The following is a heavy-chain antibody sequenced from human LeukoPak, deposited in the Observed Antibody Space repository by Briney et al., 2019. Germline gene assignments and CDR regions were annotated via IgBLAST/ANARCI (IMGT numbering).Heavy chain of an antibody. J-gene: IGHJ4*02. CDR1: YSSFSSDYF. V-gene: IGHV4-61*01. CDR3: ARAKKPATASYFDY. Sequence: PSETLSLTCSVSYSSFSSDYFWGWIRQPPGKGLEWIGYIYYSGSTNYNPSLKSRVTISVDTSKNQFSLKLSSVTAADTAVYYCARAKKPATASYFDYWGQGTLVTVSS. CDR2: IYYSGST. D-gene: IGHD2-21*02.